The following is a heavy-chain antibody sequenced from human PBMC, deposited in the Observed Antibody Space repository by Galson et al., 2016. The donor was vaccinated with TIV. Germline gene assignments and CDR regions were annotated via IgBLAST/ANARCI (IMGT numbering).Heavy chain of an antibody. V-gene: IGHV3-13*01. CDR3: ARAQLGVVEPAAYYGLDV. D-gene: IGHD2-2*01. CDR2: VGTAGHT. J-gene: IGHJ6*02. CDR1: GFIFNDFD. Sequence: SLRLSCAASGFIFNDFDIHWVRQPPEKGLEWVSAVGTAGHTYYPASVKGRYTVSRDNAKNSIYLQMNNLRAGDTAVYFCARAQLGVVEPAAYYGLDVWGRRTTVTVSS.